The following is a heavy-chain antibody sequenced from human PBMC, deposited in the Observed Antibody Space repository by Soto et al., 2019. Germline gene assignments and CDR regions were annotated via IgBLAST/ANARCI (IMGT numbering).Heavy chain of an antibody. Sequence: QVQLVQSGAEVKKPGASVKVSCKASGYTFTSYGITGGRRAPGQGLEWLGWISAYNGNTNYAQKLQARVTMTTDTSTRTAYMEQGSLGSDDTAVYYCARESPPADYWGQGTLVTVSS. CDR2: ISAYNGNT. J-gene: IGHJ4*02. V-gene: IGHV1-18*01. CDR1: GYTFTSYG. CDR3: ARESPPADY.